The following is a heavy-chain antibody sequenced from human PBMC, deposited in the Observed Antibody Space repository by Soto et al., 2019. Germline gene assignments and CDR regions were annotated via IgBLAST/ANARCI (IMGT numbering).Heavy chain of an antibody. CDR1: GTSISSYY. D-gene: IGHD2-8*01. J-gene: IGHJ4*02. CDR3: ARYNSYAIDY. Sequence: PSETLSLTCTVSGTSISSYYWSWIRQPPGKGMEWIANIHYSGTTNYNPSLASRVTLSVDTSKNQFSLKMTSVTAADRAMYFCARYNSYAIDYWGRGTLVTVSS. V-gene: IGHV4-59*01. CDR2: IHYSGTT.